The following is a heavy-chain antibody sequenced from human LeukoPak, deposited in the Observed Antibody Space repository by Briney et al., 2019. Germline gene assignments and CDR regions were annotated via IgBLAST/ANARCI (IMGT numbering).Heavy chain of an antibody. V-gene: IGHV3-30*02. Sequence: GGSLRLSCAASGFTFSSYGMHWVRQAPGKGLEWVAFIRYDGSNKYYADSVKGRFTISRDNSKNTLYLQMNSLRAEDTAVYYCAKGPISQQWLAIHQTGLIDYWGQGTLVTVSS. D-gene: IGHD6-19*01. J-gene: IGHJ4*02. CDR3: AKGPISQQWLAIHQTGLIDY. CDR1: GFTFSSYG. CDR2: IRYDGSNK.